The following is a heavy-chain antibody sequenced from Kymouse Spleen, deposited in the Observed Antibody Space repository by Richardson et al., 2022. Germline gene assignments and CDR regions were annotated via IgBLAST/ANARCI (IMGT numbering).Heavy chain of an antibody. D-gene: IGHD2-2*02. CDR1: GFTFSDYY. CDR2: ISSSGSTI. J-gene: IGHJ6*02. Sequence: QVQLVESGGGLVKPGGSLRLSCAASGFTFSDYYMSWIRQAPGKGLEWVSYISSSGSTIYYADSVKGRFTISRDNAKNSLYLQMNSLRAEDTAVYYCARDPEDIVVVPAAIERSTTTTVWTSGAKGPRSPSPQ. V-gene: IGHV3-11*01. CDR3: ARDPEDIVVVPAAIERSTTTTVWTS.